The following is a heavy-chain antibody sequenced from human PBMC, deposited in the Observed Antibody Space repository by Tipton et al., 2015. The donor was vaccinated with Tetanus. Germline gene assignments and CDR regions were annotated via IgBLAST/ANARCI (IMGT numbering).Heavy chain of an antibody. Sequence: LRLSCTVSGGSVSGGDYHWSWIRQPPGKDLEWIGYIYQTGTTYYNPSLKGRVTISMDRSNTQFSLRLDSLTAADTAVYYCARAAGFLGLTHDFWGRGTLVSVSS. CDR2: IYQTGTT. CDR1: GGSVSGGDYH. V-gene: IGHV4-30-4*08. D-gene: IGHD2/OR15-2a*01. CDR3: ARAAGFLGLTHDF. J-gene: IGHJ4*02.